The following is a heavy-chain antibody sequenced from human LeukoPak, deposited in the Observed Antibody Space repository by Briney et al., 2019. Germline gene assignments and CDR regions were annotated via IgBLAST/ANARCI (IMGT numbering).Heavy chain of an antibody. J-gene: IGHJ4*02. CDR2: IFPGDSQT. D-gene: IGHD6-6*01. CDR3: ARHLAARPYDY. V-gene: IGHV5-51*01. Sequence: RGESLKISCKGSGYSFTSYWIGWVRQMPGKGLGWMGIIFPGDSQTKYSPSFQGQVTISADKSTSTAYLQWSSLKASDTAMYYCARHLAARPYDYWGQGTLVTVSS. CDR1: GYSFTSYW.